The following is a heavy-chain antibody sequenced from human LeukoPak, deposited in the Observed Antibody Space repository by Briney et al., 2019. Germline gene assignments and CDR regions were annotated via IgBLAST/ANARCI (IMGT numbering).Heavy chain of an antibody. Sequence: GRSLRLSCAASGFTFSSYWMSWVRQAPGKGLEWVANIKQDGSEKYYVDSVKGRFTISRDNAKNSLYLQMHSLRAEDTAVYYCAREGYSGSYRDYWGQGTLVTVSS. CDR3: AREGYSGSYRDY. J-gene: IGHJ4*03. D-gene: IGHD1-26*01. CDR2: IKQDGSEK. V-gene: IGHV3-7*01. CDR1: GFTFSSYW.